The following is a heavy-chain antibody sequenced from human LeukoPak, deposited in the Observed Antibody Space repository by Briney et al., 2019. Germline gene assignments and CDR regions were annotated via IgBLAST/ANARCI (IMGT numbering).Heavy chain of an antibody. J-gene: IGHJ4*02. V-gene: IGHV4-59*01. D-gene: IGHD2-2*01. CDR3: ARVGSSTSWVY. CDR2: IYYSGST. CDR1: GGSISSYY. Sequence: PSETLSLTCTVSGGSISSYYWSWIRQPPGKGLEWIGYIYYSGSTNYNPSLKSRVTISVDTPKNQFSPKLSSVTAADTAVYYCARVGSSTSWVYWGQGTLVTVSS.